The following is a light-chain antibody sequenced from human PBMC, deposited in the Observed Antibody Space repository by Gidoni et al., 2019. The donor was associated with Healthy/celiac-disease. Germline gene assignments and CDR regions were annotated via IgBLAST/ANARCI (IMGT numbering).Light chain of an antibody. CDR2: SNN. Sequence: QSVLTQPPSASGTPGQRVTISCSGSSSNIGSTTVNWYQQLPGTAPKLLIYSNNQRPPGVPDRFSGSKAGTSASLAISGLQSEDEADYYCAAWDDSLNASVFGGGTKLTVL. V-gene: IGLV1-44*01. J-gene: IGLJ2*01. CDR1: SSNIGSTT. CDR3: AAWDDSLNASV.